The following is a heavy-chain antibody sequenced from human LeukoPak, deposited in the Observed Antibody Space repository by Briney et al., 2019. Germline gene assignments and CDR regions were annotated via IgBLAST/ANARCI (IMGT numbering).Heavy chain of an antibody. D-gene: IGHD2-2*02. CDR3: ARERIVVVPAAIQYYFDY. V-gene: IGHV4-4*07. Sequence: PSETLSLTCTVSGGSISSYYWSWIRQPAGRGLEWIGRICTSGSTNYNPSLKSRVTISVDTSKNQFSLKLSSVTAADTAVYYCARERIVVVPAAIQYYFDYWGQGTLVTVSS. J-gene: IGHJ4*02. CDR2: ICTSGST. CDR1: GGSISSYY.